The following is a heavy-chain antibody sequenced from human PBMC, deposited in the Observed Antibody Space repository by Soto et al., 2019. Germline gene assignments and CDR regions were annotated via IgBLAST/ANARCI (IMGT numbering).Heavy chain of an antibody. Sequence: EVQLVESGGDLVQPGGSLRLSCEASGFTFSTYWMHWVRHTPGKGLVWVSRINPAGTITNYADSVKGRFAVFRDSAKNTLSLHMSSLRAEYTAVYYCARVPKGRYQFDNWGQGTLVTVSS. CDR2: INPAGTIT. V-gene: IGHV3-74*01. D-gene: IGHD2-2*01. J-gene: IGHJ4*02. CDR3: ARVPKGRYQFDN. CDR1: GFTFSTYW.